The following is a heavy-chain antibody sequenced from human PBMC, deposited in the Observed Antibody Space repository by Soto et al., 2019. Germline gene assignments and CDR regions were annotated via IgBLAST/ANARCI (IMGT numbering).Heavy chain of an antibody. D-gene: IGHD2-2*01. CDR3: ASEPTAYCSSTSCRSDY. V-gene: IGHV5-10-1*01. Sequence: GESLKISCKGSGYSFTSYWISWVRQMPGKGLEWMGRIDPSDSYTNYSPSFQGHVTISADKSISTAYLQWSSLKASDTAMYYCASEPTAYCSSTSCRSDYWGKGTRVTVSS. CDR2: IDPSDSYT. CDR1: GYSFTSYW. J-gene: IGHJ4*02.